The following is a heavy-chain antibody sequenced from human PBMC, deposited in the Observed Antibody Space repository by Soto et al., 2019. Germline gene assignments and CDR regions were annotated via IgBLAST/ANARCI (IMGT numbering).Heavy chain of an antibody. D-gene: IGHD6-6*01. CDR2: ISSSSTFI. Sequence: NPGGSLRLSCAASRFTFSNYTMNWVRQAPGKGLEWVSSISSSSTFIYYADSVKGRFTISRDNAKNSLYLQMNSLRAEDTAVYYCARAGYSRSSGYGMDVWGQGTTVTVSS. CDR1: RFTFSNYT. J-gene: IGHJ6*02. CDR3: ARAGYSRSSGYGMDV. V-gene: IGHV3-21*01.